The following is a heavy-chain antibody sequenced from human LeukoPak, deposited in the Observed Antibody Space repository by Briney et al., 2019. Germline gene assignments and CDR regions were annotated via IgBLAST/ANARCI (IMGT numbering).Heavy chain of an antibody. CDR1: GFTFSSYS. D-gene: IGHD6-13*01. J-gene: IGHJ4*02. CDR3: ARDTGSSWHNFDY. Sequence: PGGSLRLSCAASGFTFSSYSMNWVRQAPGKGLEWVSSISSSSSYIYYADSVKGRFTISRDNAKNSLYLQMNSLRAEDTAVYYCARDTGSSWHNFDYWGQGTLVTVSS. CDR2: ISSSSSYI. V-gene: IGHV3-21*01.